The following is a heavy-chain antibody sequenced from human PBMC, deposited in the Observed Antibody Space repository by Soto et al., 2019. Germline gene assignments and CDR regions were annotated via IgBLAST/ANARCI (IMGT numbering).Heavy chain of an antibody. V-gene: IGHV3-66*01. CDR3: ARGLLWFGDNLKYFDY. CDR2: ISGGDTT. J-gene: IGHJ4*02. D-gene: IGHD3-10*01. Sequence: GGSLRLSCVVSGFTVSSNYMSWVRQAPGKGLEWVSVISGGDTTYYEDPVKGGFTISRDNSKNTLYLQMNSLGGEDTAEYYCARGLLWFGDNLKYFDYWGQGTLVTVSS. CDR1: GFTVSSNY.